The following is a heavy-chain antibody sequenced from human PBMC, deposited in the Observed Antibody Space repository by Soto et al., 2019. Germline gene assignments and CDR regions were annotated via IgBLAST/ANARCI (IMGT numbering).Heavy chain of an antibody. CDR3: ARDFATVPRAFDV. CDR2: TNYRSKWYN. D-gene: IGHD4-17*01. CDR1: GDSVSSNSAA. V-gene: IGHV6-1*01. J-gene: IGHJ3*01. Sequence: SQTLSLTCAISGDSVSSNSAAWNWIRQSPSRGLEWLGRTNYRSKWYNDYAVSLKGRITINADTSKNQFSLQLNSVTPEDTAVYYCARDFATVPRAFDVWGQGTMVTVSS.